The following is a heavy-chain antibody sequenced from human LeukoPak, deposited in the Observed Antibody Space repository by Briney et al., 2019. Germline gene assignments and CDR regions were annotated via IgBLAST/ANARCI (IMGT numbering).Heavy chain of an antibody. CDR3: AKGYYGSGSYGLVAFDI. J-gene: IGHJ3*02. V-gene: IGHV3-23*01. CDR2: ISGSGVTT. CDR1: GFTFRNYW. Sequence: PGGSLRLSCAASGFTFRNYWMHWVRQAPGKGLEWVSLISGSGVTTYYADSVKGRFTISRDNSKNTLYLQMNTLRAEDTAVYYCAKGYYGSGSYGLVAFDIWGRGTMVTVSS. D-gene: IGHD3-10*01.